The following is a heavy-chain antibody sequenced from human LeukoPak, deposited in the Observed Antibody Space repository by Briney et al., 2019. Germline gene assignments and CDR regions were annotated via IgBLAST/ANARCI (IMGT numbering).Heavy chain of an antibody. J-gene: IGHJ4*02. Sequence: KPSETLSLTCAVYGGSFSGYYWSWIRQPPGKGLEWIGEINHSGSTNYNLSLKSRVTISVDTSKNQFSLKLSSVTAADTAVYYCATSSYCGGDCYSDYWGQGTLVTVSS. CDR1: GGSFSGYY. CDR3: ATSSYCGGDCYSDY. V-gene: IGHV4-34*01. D-gene: IGHD2-21*02. CDR2: INHSGST.